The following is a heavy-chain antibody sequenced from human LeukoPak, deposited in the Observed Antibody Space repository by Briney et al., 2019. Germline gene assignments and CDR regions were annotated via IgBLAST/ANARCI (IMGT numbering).Heavy chain of an antibody. J-gene: IGHJ5*02. Sequence: SETLSLTCTVSGGSISSSSYYWGWIRQPPGKGLEWIGSIYYSGSTYYNPSLKSRVTISVDTSKNQFFLKLSSVTAADTAVYYCASVTAYYDILTGYFGPWGQGTLVTVSS. CDR1: GGSISSSSYY. D-gene: IGHD3-9*01. V-gene: IGHV4-39*01. CDR3: ASVTAYYDILTGYFGP. CDR2: IYYSGST.